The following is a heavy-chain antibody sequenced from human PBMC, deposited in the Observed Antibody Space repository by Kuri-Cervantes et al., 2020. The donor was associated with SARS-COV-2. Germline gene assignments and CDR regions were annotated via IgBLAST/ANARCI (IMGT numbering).Heavy chain of an antibody. J-gene: IGHJ6*02. V-gene: IGHV3-30*18. CDR2: ISTDGNNR. CDR3: AKMGDNHSKGDYGNEV. Sequence: GESLKISCEASGFSFSSFPMHWVRHAPGKGLEWVALISTDGNNRYYVDFLKGRFTISRDNSKNTLHLDMNSLRPEDTGVYYCAKMGDNHSKGDYGNEVWGQGITVTVS. D-gene: IGHD3-16*01. CDR1: GFSFSSFP.